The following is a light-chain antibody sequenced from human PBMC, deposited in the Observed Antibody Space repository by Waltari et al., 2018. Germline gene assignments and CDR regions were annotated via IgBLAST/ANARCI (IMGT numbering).Light chain of an antibody. CDR1: SVGSKN. V-gene: IGLV3-21*04. J-gene: IGLJ3*02. CDR3: QVWDSSSDPVV. CDR2: YDG. Sequence: SFVLTQPPSVSVAPGKTAKISCVGNSVGSKNVNWYQQRPGQAPVVVIYYDGDRPSGIHERFSGSHSGNTATLTISRVEAGDEADYYCQVWDSSSDPVVFGGGTKLTVL.